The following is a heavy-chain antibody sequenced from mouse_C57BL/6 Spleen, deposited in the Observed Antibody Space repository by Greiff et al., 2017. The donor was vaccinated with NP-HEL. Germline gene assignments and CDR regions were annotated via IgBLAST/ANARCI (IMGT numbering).Heavy chain of an antibody. J-gene: IGHJ2*01. V-gene: IGHV5-16*01. CDR3: ARDRGYGKRSYYFDY. D-gene: IGHD2-1*01. Sequence: EVNVVESEGGLVQPGSSMKLSCTASGFTFSDYYMAWVRQVPEKGLEWVANINYDGSSTYYLDSLKSRFIISRDNAKNILYLQMSSLKSEDTATYYCARDRGYGKRSYYFDYWGQGTTLTVSS. CDR2: INYDGSST. CDR1: GFTFSDYY.